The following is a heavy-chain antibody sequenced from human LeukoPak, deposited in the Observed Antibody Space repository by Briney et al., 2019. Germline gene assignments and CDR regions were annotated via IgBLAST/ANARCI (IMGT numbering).Heavy chain of an antibody. V-gene: IGHV3-33*01. D-gene: IGHD6-19*01. CDR2: LVYDARS. J-gene: IGHJ4*02. CDR3: ARDLSAAFDF. Sequence: GTSLRLSCAASGFPFSSYDMHWVRQAPGKGLEWVARLVYDARSDYANSVKGRFSISRDDSKNTLFLDMSNLRVEDTALSYCARDLSAAFDFWGQGVLVTVSS. CDR1: GFPFSSYD.